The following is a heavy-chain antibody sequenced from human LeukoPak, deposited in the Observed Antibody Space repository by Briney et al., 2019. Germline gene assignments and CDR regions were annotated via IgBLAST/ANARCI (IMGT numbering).Heavy chain of an antibody. CDR1: GFTFDDYT. CDR2: ISWGGGRT. CDR3: AKEALGGASDY. V-gene: IGHV3-43*01. Sequence: GGSLRLSCAASGFTFDDYTMHWARQAPGKGLEWVSLISWGGGRTYFADSVKGRFTISRDNSKNSLYLQMNSLRTEDTALYYCAKEALGGASDYWGQGTLVTVSS. J-gene: IGHJ4*02. D-gene: IGHD3-16*01.